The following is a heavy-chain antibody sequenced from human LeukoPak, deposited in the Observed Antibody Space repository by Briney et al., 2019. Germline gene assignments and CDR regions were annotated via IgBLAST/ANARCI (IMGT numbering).Heavy chain of an antibody. D-gene: IGHD3-10*01. V-gene: IGHV4-39*01. CDR1: GGSISSTSYY. CDR3: ARQISDYYYYYIDV. Sequence: SETMSLTCSVSGGSISSTSYYWGWIRQPPGKGLEWIGSIYNTDSTYYNPSLKSRVSISVDTSRNQCSLKLSSVTAADTAVYYCARQISDYYYYYIDVWGQGTTATVSS. J-gene: IGHJ6*03. CDR2: IYNTDST.